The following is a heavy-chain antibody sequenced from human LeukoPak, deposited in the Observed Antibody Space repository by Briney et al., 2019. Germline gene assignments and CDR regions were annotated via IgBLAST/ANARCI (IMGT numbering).Heavy chain of an antibody. Sequence: SETLSLTCAVSGGSISSGGYYWSWIRQPPGKGLEWIGEINHSGSTNYNPSLKSRVTISVDTSKNQFSLKLSSVTAADTAVYYCGTQWLAHLDAFDIWGQGTMVTVSS. CDR1: GGSISSGGYY. D-gene: IGHD6-19*01. J-gene: IGHJ3*02. V-gene: IGHV4-34*01. CDR2: INHSGST. CDR3: GTQWLAHLDAFDI.